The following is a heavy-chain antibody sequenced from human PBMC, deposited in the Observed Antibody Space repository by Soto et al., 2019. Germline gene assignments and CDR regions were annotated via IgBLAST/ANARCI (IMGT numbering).Heavy chain of an antibody. J-gene: IGHJ4*02. Sequence: QVQLQQWGAGLLKPSETLSLTCAVYGGSFSGYYWSWIRQPPGKGLEWIGEINHSGSTNYNPSLKSRVTISVDKSKNQFALKLSSVTAADTAVYYCARGGDDSSGYYFDYWGQGTLVTVSS. CDR3: ARGGDDSSGYYFDY. V-gene: IGHV4-34*01. CDR2: INHSGST. CDR1: GGSFSGYY. D-gene: IGHD3-22*01.